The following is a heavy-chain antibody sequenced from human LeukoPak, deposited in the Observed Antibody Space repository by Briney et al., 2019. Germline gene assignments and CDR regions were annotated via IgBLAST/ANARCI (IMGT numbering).Heavy chain of an antibody. D-gene: IGHD5-24*01. Sequence: SVKVSCKASGGTFSSYAISWVRQAPRQGLEWMGGIIPIFGTANYAQKFQGRVTITADESTSTAYMELSSLRSEDTAVYYCARDGDGYNVYFDYWGQGTLVTVSS. V-gene: IGHV1-69*13. J-gene: IGHJ4*02. CDR3: ARDGDGYNVYFDY. CDR2: IIPIFGTA. CDR1: GGTFSSYA.